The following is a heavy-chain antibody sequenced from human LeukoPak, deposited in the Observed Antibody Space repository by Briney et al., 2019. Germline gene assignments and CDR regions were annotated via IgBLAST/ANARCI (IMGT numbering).Heavy chain of an antibody. Sequence: ASVKVSCKASGYTFTSYDINWVRQATGQGLEWMGWMNPNSGNTGYAQKFQGRVTMTRNTSISTAYMEPSSLRSEDTAVYYCARSGSSWYGHPFDYWGQGTLVTVSS. V-gene: IGHV1-8*01. J-gene: IGHJ4*02. CDR2: MNPNSGNT. D-gene: IGHD6-13*01. CDR3: ARSGSSWYGHPFDY. CDR1: GYTFTSYD.